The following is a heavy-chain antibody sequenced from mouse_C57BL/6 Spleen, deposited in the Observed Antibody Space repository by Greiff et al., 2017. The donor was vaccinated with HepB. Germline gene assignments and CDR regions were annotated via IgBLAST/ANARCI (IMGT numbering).Heavy chain of an antibody. D-gene: IGHD1-1*01. Sequence: DVKLQESGGGLVQPKGSLKLSCAASGFSFNTYAMNWVRQAPGKGLEWVARIRSKSNNYATYYADSVKDRFTISRDDSESMLYLQMNNLKTEDTAMYYCVRHGYYGIFDYWGQGTTLTVSS. CDR3: VRHGYYGIFDY. CDR2: IRSKSNNYAT. V-gene: IGHV10-1*01. CDR1: GFSFNTYA. J-gene: IGHJ2*01.